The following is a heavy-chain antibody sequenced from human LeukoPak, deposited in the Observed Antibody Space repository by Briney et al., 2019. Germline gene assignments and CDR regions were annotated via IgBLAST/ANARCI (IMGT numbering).Heavy chain of an antibody. CDR2: IYHSGST. V-gene: IGHV4-30-2*02. CDR3: ARSSGWYPSPFDY. J-gene: IGHJ4*02. D-gene: IGHD6-19*01. Sequence: PSETLSLTCAVSGGSISSGGYSWSWIRQPPGKGLEWIGYIYHSGSTYYNPSLKSRVTISVDRSKNQFSLKLSSVTAADTAVYYCARSSGWYPSPFDYWGQGTLVTVSS. CDR1: GGSISSGGYS.